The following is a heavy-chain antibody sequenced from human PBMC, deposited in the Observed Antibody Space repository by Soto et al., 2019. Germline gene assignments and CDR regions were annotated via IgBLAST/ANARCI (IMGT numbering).Heavy chain of an antibody. V-gene: IGHV4-39*01. Sequence: SETLSLTCTLSGDSITWTSCYWGWIRQPPGKGLEWVGDVYYSGSTYYNPSLKSRLTMSIDTSKGQFFLKMSSVTAADTGVYYCARLTSRISAASHGRSNWFDPWGPGTLVTVSS. CDR1: GDSITWTSCY. J-gene: IGHJ5*02. D-gene: IGHD2-15*01. CDR3: ARLTSRISAASHGRSNWFDP. CDR2: VYYSGST.